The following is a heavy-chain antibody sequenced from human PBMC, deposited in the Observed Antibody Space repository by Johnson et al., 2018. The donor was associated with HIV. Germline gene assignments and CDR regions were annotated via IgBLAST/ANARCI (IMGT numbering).Heavy chain of an antibody. CDR2: IKQDGNEK. Sequence: VQLVESGGGVVRPGGSLRLSCAASGFTFDDSGMSWVRQAPGKGLEWVANIKQDGNEKYYADSVTGRFTVSRDNSKNTLYLQMNSLRGEDTAVYYCARDSPWELTAFDIWGQGTMVTVSS. V-gene: IGHV3-7*01. CDR3: ARDSPWELTAFDI. D-gene: IGHD1-26*01. CDR1: GFTFDDSG. J-gene: IGHJ3*02.